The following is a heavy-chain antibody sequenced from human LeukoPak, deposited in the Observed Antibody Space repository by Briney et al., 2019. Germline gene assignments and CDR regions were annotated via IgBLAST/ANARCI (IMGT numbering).Heavy chain of an antibody. CDR1: GDSVSSNSAS. CDR3: ARDPDSSYEWGPFDP. Sequence: SQTLSLTCSISGDSVSSNSASWNWIRHSPSRGLEWLGRTYYRSTWNSDYAISVKSRITISPDTSRNQFSLHLNSVTPEDTAVYYCARDPDSSYEWGPFDPWGQGTLVTVSS. V-gene: IGHV6-1*01. J-gene: IGHJ5*02. CDR2: TYYRSTWNS. D-gene: IGHD1-26*01.